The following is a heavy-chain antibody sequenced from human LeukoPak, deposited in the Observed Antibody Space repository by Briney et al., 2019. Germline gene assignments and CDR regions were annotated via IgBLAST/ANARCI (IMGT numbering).Heavy chain of an antibody. Sequence: GGSLRLSCAASGFTFSSYAMHWVRQAPGKGLEWISYISSTTTITYYADSVKGRFTISRDNAKNPLYLQMNSLRDKATAVYYCVAGTELVYWGQGTLVTVSS. V-gene: IGHV3-48*02. J-gene: IGHJ4*02. D-gene: IGHD6-19*01. CDR1: GFTFSSYA. CDR3: VAGTELVY. CDR2: ISSTTTIT.